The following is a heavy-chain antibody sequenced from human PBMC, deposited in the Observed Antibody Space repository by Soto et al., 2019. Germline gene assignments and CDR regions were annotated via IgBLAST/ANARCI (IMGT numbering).Heavy chain of an antibody. J-gene: IGHJ3*02. Sequence: SVEASSEDSGFRYTSCGMRWVRQDPRQGLEWMGWISAYNGNTNYAQKLQGRVTMTTDTSTSTAYMELRSLRSDDTAVYYCARAVVDSSGWYDAFDIWGHGTMVTVSS. CDR2: ISAYNGNT. CDR3: ARAVVDSSGWYDAFDI. CDR1: GFRYTSCG. V-gene: IGHV1-18*01. D-gene: IGHD6-19*01.